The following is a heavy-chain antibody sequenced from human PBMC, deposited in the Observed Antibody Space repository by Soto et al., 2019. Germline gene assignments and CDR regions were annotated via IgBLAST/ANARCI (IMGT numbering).Heavy chain of an antibody. D-gene: IGHD3-10*01. CDR2: MNNNSGNT. V-gene: IGHV1-8*02. CDR1: GLTLTSYD. J-gene: IGHJ6*02. CDR3: ARERLGITMVRGVPLDYDGMDV. Sequence: GAPVKLSCRVSGLTLTSYDINWVRQAAGRELAWMGWMNNNSGNTGYAQKFQGRVTMTRNTSISTAYMELSSMRSEDTAVYYCARERLGITMVRGVPLDYDGMDVWGQGTTVTVSS.